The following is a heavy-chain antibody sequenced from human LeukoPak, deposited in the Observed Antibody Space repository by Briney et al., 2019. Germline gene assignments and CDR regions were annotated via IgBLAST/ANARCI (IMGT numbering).Heavy chain of an antibody. CDR2: ISAYNGNT. Sequence: ASVEVSCKASGYTFTSYGISWVRQAPGQGLEWMGWISAYNGNTNYAQKVQGRVTMTTDTSTSTAYMELRSLRSDDTAVYYCARRSDSGSCDDWGQGTLVTVSS. D-gene: IGHD1-26*01. J-gene: IGHJ4*02. V-gene: IGHV1-18*01. CDR1: GYTFTSYG. CDR3: ARRSDSGSCDD.